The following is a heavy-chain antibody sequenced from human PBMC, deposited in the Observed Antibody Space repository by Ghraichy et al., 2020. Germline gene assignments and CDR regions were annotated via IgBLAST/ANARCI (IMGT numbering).Heavy chain of an antibody. CDR1: GFTFSRYA. Sequence: LSLTCAASGFTFSRYAMTWVRQAPGKGLEWVSSIYDNGDSTYYADSVKGRFTISRDNSKNTLYLQMDSLRAEDTAIYYCAKDIHYYGSGSPWYFDLWGRGTLVTVSS. D-gene: IGHD3-10*01. CDR3: AKDIHYYGSGSPWYFDL. CDR2: IYDNGDST. V-gene: IGHV3-23*01. J-gene: IGHJ2*01.